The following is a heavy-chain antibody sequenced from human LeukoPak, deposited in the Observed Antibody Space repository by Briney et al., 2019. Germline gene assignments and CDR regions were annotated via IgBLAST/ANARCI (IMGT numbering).Heavy chain of an antibody. Sequence: GGSLRLSCAASGFTFSTYNMNWVRQAPGKGLEWVSSITSSSSYIYYADSVKGRFTISRDNIKNSLYLQMNSLRAEDTAFYYCAKSGRYYYDSSAYPGLDYWGQGTLVTVSS. J-gene: IGHJ4*02. CDR3: AKSGRYYYDSSAYPGLDY. CDR2: ITSSSSYI. V-gene: IGHV3-21*04. D-gene: IGHD3-22*01. CDR1: GFTFSTYN.